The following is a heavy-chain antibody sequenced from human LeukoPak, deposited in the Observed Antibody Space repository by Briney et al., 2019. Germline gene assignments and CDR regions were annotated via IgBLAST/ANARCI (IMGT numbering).Heavy chain of an antibody. CDR2: ISSSSSYI. CDR1: GFTFSSYS. J-gene: IGHJ4*02. CDR3: AVDYYDSSGYYWN. D-gene: IGHD3-22*01. V-gene: IGHV3-21*01. Sequence: PGGSLRLSCAASGFTFSSYSMNWVRQAPGKGLEWVSSISSSSSYIYYADSVKGRFTISRDNAKDSLYLQMNSLRAEDTAVYYCAVDYYDSSGYYWNWGQGTLVTVSS.